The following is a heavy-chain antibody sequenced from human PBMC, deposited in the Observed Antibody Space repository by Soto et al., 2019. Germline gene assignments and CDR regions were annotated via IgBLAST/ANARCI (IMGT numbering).Heavy chain of an antibody. J-gene: IGHJ4*02. CDR3: AREGVHNYTEYYFDY. Sequence: EVQLVESGGGLFNPGGSLRLSCAASGFTFSYYPLHWVRRAPGKGLEWVSSISGIRDYIRYADSVKGRFTISRDNAKTSLYLQMNSLTAEDTAVYYCAREGVHNYTEYYFDYWGQGTLVTVSS. CDR1: GFTFSYYP. D-gene: IGHD3-10*01. CDR2: ISGIRDYI. V-gene: IGHV3-21*06.